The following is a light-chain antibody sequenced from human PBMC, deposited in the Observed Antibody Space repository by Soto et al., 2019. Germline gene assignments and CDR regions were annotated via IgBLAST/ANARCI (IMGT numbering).Light chain of an antibody. CDR3: SSYTSSTTPVV. Sequence: QSALTQPASVSGSPGQSITISCTGTSSDVGGYNYVSWYQQHPGKAPKLMIYEVSNRPSGVSNRFSGSKSANPASLTISGLQAEDEADYYCSSYTSSTTPVVFGGGTKVTVL. J-gene: IGLJ2*01. CDR1: SSDVGGYNY. CDR2: EVS. V-gene: IGLV2-14*01.